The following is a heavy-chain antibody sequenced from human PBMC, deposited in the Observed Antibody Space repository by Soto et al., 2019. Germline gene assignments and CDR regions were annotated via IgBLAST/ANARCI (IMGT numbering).Heavy chain of an antibody. V-gene: IGHV4-34*01. CDR3: AGTGPTYGFDV. J-gene: IGHJ3*01. CDR2: VNHSGST. Sequence: QVQLQQWGAGLLKPSETLSLTCAVSGGSFSGYYWSWIRKPPGKGLEWIGEVNHSGSTTYYSSLKSRVTISVDTASKQFSLRLTSSTAADTAVYFCAGTGPTYGFDVWGQGTLAIVSS. CDR1: GGSFSGYY. D-gene: IGHD2-8*02.